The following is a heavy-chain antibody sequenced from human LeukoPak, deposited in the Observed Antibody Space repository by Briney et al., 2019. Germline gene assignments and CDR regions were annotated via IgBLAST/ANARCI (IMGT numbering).Heavy chain of an antibody. CDR2: IYPDDSET. CDR1: GSSFTSYW. CDR3: ARGLCSSTGCYPAPFNY. Sequence: GESLQISCKGSGSSFTSYWIGWVRQMPGKGLEWMGVIYPDDSETRYSPSFQGQVTISVDKSISTAFLHWSSLKASDTAMYFCARGLCSSTGCYPAPFNYWGQGTLVTVSS. V-gene: IGHV5-51*01. J-gene: IGHJ4*02. D-gene: IGHD3-22*01.